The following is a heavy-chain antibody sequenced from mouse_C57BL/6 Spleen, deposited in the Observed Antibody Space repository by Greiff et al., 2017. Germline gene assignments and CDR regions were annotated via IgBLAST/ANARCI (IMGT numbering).Heavy chain of an antibody. V-gene: IGHV1-82*01. Sequence: VKLQQSGPELVKPGASVKISCKASGYAFSSSWMNWVKQRPGKGLEWIGRIYPGDGDTNYNGKFKGKATLTADKSSSTAYMQLSSLTSEDSAVYFCARDCNYGDYYAMDYWGQGTSVTVSS. J-gene: IGHJ4*01. CDR3: ARDCNYGDYYAMDY. CDR1: GYAFSSSW. D-gene: IGHD2-1*01. CDR2: IYPGDGDT.